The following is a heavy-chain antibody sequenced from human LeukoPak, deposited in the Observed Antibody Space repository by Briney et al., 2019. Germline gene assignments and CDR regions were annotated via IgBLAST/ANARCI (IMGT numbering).Heavy chain of an antibody. D-gene: IGHD3-10*01. CDR3: ARGGLRGSYYRDLFDY. Sequence: SETLSLTCTVSGGSISSYYWSWIRQPAGKGLEWIGRIYTSGSTNYNPSLKSRVTMSVDTSKNQFSLKLSSVTAADTAVYYCARGGLRGSYYRDLFDYWGQGTLVTVSS. CDR1: GGSISSYY. J-gene: IGHJ4*02. V-gene: IGHV4-4*07. CDR2: IYTSGST.